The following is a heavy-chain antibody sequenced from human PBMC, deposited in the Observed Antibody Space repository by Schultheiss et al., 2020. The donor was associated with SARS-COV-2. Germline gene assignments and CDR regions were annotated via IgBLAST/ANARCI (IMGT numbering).Heavy chain of an antibody. Sequence: SETLSLTCSVAGGSLSGYYWSWIRQPPGKGLEWIGEINHSGSTNYNPSLKSRVTISVDTSKNQFSLKLSSVTAADTAVYYCARSGGFWSGYRGMDVWGQGTTVTVSS. CDR2: INHSGST. V-gene: IGHV4-34*01. CDR1: GGSLSGYY. D-gene: IGHD3-3*01. CDR3: ARSGGFWSGYRGMDV. J-gene: IGHJ6*02.